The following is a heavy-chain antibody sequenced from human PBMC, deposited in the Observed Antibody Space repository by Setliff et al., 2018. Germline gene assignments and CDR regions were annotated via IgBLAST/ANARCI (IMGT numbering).Heavy chain of an antibody. CDR2: IYYSGST. CDR1: GGSISSHY. Sequence: SETLSLTCTVSGGSISSHYWSWIRQPPGKGLEWIGSIYYSGSTNYNPSLKSRVTISVDTSKNQFSLKPSSVTAADTAVYYCAREGSSGYFVDYWGQGTLVTVSS. D-gene: IGHD3-22*01. V-gene: IGHV4-59*11. CDR3: AREGSSGYFVDY. J-gene: IGHJ4*02.